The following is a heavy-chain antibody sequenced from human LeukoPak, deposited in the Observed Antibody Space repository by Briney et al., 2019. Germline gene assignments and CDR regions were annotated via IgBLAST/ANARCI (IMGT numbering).Heavy chain of an antibody. D-gene: IGHD1-26*01. CDR2: ISYDGSNK. J-gene: IGHJ4*02. CDR1: GFTFSSYA. V-gene: IGHV3-30-3*01. Sequence: GRSLRLSCAASGFTFSSYAMHWVRQAPGKGLEWVAVISYDGSNKYYADSVKGRFTISRDNSKNTLYLQMNSLRAEDTAVYYCARSWSVGARLRYFDYWGQGTLVTVSS. CDR3: ARSWSVGARLRYFDY.